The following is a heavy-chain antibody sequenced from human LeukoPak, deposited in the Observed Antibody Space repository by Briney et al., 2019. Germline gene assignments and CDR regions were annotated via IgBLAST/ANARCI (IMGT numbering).Heavy chain of an antibody. CDR2: IIPIFGTA. CDR1: GGTFSSYA. D-gene: IGHD2-2*01. J-gene: IGHJ4*02. V-gene: IGHV1-69*01. Sequence: ASVKVSCKASGGTFSSYAISWVRQAPGQGLEWMGGIIPIFGTANNAQKFQGRVTITADESTSTAYMELSSLRSEDTAVYYCARSGRKIVVVPAAILDYFDYWGQGTLVTVSS. CDR3: ARSGRKIVVVPAAILDYFDY.